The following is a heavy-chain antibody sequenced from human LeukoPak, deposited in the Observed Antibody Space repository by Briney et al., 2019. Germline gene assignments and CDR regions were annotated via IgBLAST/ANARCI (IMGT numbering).Heavy chain of an antibody. Sequence: GKYLRLSCAASGFTFSSYGMHWVRQAPGKGLEWVAVISYDGSNKYYADSVKGRFTISRDNSKSTLYLQMNSLRTEDTAVYYCAKDRDKFWSGSQVWGQGTLVTVSS. CDR2: ISYDGSNK. CDR1: GFTFSSYG. CDR3: AKDRDKFWSGSQV. D-gene: IGHD3-3*01. J-gene: IGHJ4*02. V-gene: IGHV3-30*18.